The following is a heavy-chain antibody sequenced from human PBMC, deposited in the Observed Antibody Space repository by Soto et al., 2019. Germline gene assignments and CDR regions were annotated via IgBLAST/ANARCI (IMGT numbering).Heavy chain of an antibody. V-gene: IGHV1-69*13. CDR3: ARGWRRYCISTSCPPYYYGMNV. Sequence: GASVKVSCKASGGTFSSYAISWVRQAPGQGLEWMGGIIPIFGTANYAQKFQGRVTITADESTSTAYMELSSLRSEDTAVYYCARGWRRYCISTSCPPYYYGMNVWGQGTTVTVSS. CDR2: IIPIFGTA. J-gene: IGHJ6*02. CDR1: GGTFSSYA. D-gene: IGHD2-2*01.